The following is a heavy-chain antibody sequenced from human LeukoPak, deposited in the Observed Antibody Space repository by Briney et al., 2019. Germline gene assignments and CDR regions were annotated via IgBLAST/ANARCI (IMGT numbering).Heavy chain of an antibody. D-gene: IGHD3-16*02. J-gene: IGHJ4*02. CDR1: GFTFGDYA. CDR3: TTWGSYRYTVVSDY. Sequence: GGSLRLSCTASGFTFGDYAMSWVRQAPGKGMEWGGFIRSKAYGGTTEYAASVKGRFTISRDDSKSIAYLQMNSLKTEDTAVYYCTTWGSYRYTVVSDYWGQETLVTVSS. V-gene: IGHV3-49*04. CDR2: IRSKAYGGTT.